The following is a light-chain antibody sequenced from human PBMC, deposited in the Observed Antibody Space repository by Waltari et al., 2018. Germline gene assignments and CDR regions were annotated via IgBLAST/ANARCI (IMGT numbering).Light chain of an antibody. CDR1: DLGRKS. J-gene: IGLJ2*01. CDR3: QVWDSSSDHVA. Sequence: YVLTPPPSVSVAPGKTAIFTCGGHDLGRKSVHVLQQKHGQAPWLVVYDDSERPSGIPERFSGSNSGNTATLSISRVEAGDEADYYCQVWDSSSDHVAFGGGTKLTVL. CDR2: DDS. V-gene: IGLV3-21*03.